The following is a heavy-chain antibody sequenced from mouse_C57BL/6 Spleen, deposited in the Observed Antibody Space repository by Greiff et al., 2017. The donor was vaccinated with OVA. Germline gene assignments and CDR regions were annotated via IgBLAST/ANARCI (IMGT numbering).Heavy chain of an antibody. CDR2: INPNNGGT. D-gene: IGHD1-1*01. V-gene: IGHV1-26*01. CDR3: ARSLITTVVARGFAY. J-gene: IGHJ3*01. CDR1: GYTFTDYY. Sequence: EVQLQHSGPELVKPGASVKISCKASGYTFTDYYMNWVKQSHGKSLEWIGDINPNNGGTSYNQKFKGKATLTVDKSSSTAYMELRSLTSEDSAVYDCARSLITTVVARGFAYWGQGTLVTVSA.